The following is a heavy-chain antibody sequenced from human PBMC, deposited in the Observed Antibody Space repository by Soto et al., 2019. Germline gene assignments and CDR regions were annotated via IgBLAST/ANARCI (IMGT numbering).Heavy chain of an antibody. D-gene: IGHD5-18*01. CDR3: ARPTDTAMPPNCFDP. CDR1: GGSISSSSYY. J-gene: IGHJ5*02. Sequence: SETLSLTCTVSGGSISSSSYYWGWIRQPPGKGLEWIGSIYYSGSTYYNPSLKSRVTISVDTSKNQFPLKLSSVTAADTAVYYCARPTDTAMPPNCFDPWGQGTLVTLSS. V-gene: IGHV4-39*01. CDR2: IYYSGST.